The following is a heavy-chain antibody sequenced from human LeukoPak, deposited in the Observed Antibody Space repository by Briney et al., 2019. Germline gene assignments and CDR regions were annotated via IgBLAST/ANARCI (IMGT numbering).Heavy chain of an antibody. CDR1: VGSFSGYY. CDR3: ARVFAHTYGLVYYYAMDV. CDR2: INHSGST. V-gene: IGHV4-34*01. Sequence: SETLSLTCAVYVGSFSGYYWSWIRQPPGKGLEWIGEINHSGSTNYNPSLKSRVTISVDRSKNQFSLKLSSVTAADTAVYYCARVFAHTYGLVYYYAMDVWGQGTTVTVSS. D-gene: IGHD5-18*01. J-gene: IGHJ6*02.